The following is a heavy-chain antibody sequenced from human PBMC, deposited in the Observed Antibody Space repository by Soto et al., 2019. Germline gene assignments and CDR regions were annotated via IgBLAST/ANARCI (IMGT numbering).Heavy chain of an antibody. J-gene: IGHJ4*02. Sequence: GASVKVSCKASGGTFSSYAISWVRQAPGQGLEWMGGIIPIFGTANYAQKFQGRVTITADESTSTAYMELSSLRSEDTAVYYCARGGIQLLSLVGFDYWGQGTLVIVSS. CDR2: IIPIFGTA. CDR3: ARGGIQLLSLVGFDY. V-gene: IGHV1-69*13. CDR1: GGTFSSYA. D-gene: IGHD5-18*01.